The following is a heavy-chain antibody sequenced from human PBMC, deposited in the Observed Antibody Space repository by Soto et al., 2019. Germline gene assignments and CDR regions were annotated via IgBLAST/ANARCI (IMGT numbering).Heavy chain of an antibody. CDR3: ARDHYCGGDCLEVFGDIDI. D-gene: IGHD2-21*02. Sequence: GGSLRLSCAASGFTFSSYAMHWVRQAPGKGLEWVAVISYDGSNKYYADSVKGRFTISRDNSKNTLYLQMNSLRAEDTAVYYCARDHYCGGDCLEVFGDIDIWGQGTMVTVSS. J-gene: IGHJ3*02. V-gene: IGHV3-30-3*01. CDR1: GFTFSSYA. CDR2: ISYDGSNK.